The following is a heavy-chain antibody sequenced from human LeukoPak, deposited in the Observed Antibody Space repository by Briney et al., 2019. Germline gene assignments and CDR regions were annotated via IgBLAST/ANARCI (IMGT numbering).Heavy chain of an antibody. CDR2: ISSSSSTI. CDR3: ARAGGSTVSHSDY. CDR1: GFTFSSYS. Sequence: GGSLRLSCAASGFTFSSYSMNWVRQAPGKGLEWVSYISSSSSTIYYADSVKGRFTISKDNAKNSLYLQMNSLRAEDTAVYYCARAGGSTVSHSDYWGQGTLVTVSS. J-gene: IGHJ4*02. D-gene: IGHD4-17*01. V-gene: IGHV3-48*04.